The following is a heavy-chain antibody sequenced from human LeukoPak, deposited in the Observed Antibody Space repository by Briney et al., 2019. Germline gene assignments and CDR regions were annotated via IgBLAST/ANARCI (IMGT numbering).Heavy chain of an antibody. V-gene: IGHV3-23*01. D-gene: IGHD2-21*02. CDR1: GFTFSSYA. Sequence: GGSLRLSCAASGFTFSSYAMSWVRQAPGKGLEWVSAISGSGGSTYYADSVKGRFTISRDNSKNTLYLQMNSLRAEDTAVYYCAKDHFYCGGDCYPLWFDPWGQGTLVTVSS. CDR3: AKDHFYCGGDCYPLWFDP. J-gene: IGHJ5*02. CDR2: ISGSGGST.